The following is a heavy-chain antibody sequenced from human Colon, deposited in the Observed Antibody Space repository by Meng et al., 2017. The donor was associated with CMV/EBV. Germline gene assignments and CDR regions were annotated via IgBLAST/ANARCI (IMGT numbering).Heavy chain of an antibody. CDR3: ARAGGKYGALDY. Sequence: CAASGLIFSAYSMVWVRQAPGKGLEWVSSISSDSSYIYYRESVKGRFTVSRDNAKNSLYLQMNSLRGEDTAVYYCARAGGKYGALDYWDQGALVTVSS. CDR1: GLIFSAYS. CDR2: ISSDSSYI. D-gene: IGHD4-17*01. J-gene: IGHJ4*02. V-gene: IGHV3-21*06.